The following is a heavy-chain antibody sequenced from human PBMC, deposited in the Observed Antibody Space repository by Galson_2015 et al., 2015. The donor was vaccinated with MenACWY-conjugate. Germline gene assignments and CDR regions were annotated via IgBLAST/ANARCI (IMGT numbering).Heavy chain of an antibody. V-gene: IGHV4-4*02. J-gene: IGHJ4*02. CDR3: ARTSIAVAGTFDY. CDR2: IYHSGST. CDR1: GGSISSSNW. Sequence: ETLSLTCAVSGGSISSSNWWSWVRQPPGKGLEWIGEIYHSGSTNYNPSLKSRVTISVDKSKNQFSLKLSSVTAADTAVYYCARTSIAVAGTFDYWGQGTLVTVSS. D-gene: IGHD6-19*01.